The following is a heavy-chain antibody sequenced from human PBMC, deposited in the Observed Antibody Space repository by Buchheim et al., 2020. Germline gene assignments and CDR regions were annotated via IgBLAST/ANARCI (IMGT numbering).Heavy chain of an antibody. CDR1: GGTFSSYA. CDR3: AVYSGYDSRYYYYGMDV. V-gene: IGHV1-69*04. CDR2: IIPILGIA. J-gene: IGHJ6*02. Sequence: QVQLVQSGAEVKKPGSSVKVSCKASGGTFSSYAISWVRQAPGQGLEWMGRIIPILGIANYAQKFQGRVTITADKSTSTASMELSSLRSEDTAVYYCAVYSGYDSRYYYYGMDVWGQGTT. D-gene: IGHD5-12*01.